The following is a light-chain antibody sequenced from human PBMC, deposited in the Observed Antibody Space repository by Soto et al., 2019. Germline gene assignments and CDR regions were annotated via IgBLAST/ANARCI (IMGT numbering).Light chain of an antibody. V-gene: IGKV1-12*01. J-gene: IGKJ1*01. CDR1: QDISTW. CDR2: AAS. Sequence: DIQMTQSPSSVSASVGDRVTITCRASQDISTWLAWYQQKPGKAPKFLIYAASSLQRGVPSRCSGSASGTDFTLTISSLQAEDFATYYCQQNNRFPRTFGQGTKVEMK. CDR3: QQNNRFPRT.